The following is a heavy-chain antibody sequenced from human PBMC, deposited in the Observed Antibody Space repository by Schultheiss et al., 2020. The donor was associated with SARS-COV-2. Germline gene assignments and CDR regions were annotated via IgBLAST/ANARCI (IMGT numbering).Heavy chain of an antibody. D-gene: IGHD3-3*01. V-gene: IGHV4-59*01. CDR1: GGSISSYY. CDR3: ARRERRITIFGVRPLSLDP. CDR2: IYYSGST. Sequence: SETLSLTCTVSGGSISSYYWSWIRQPPGKGLEWIGYIYYSGSTYYNPSLKSLVTISVDTSKNQFSLKLSSVTAADTAVYYCARRERRITIFGVRPLSLDPWGQGTLVTVSS. J-gene: IGHJ5*02.